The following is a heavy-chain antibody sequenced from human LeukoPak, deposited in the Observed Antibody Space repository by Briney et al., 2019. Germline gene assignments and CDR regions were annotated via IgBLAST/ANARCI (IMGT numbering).Heavy chain of an antibody. V-gene: IGHV4-38-2*02. J-gene: IGHJ4*02. Sequence: SETLSLTCNVFGYSISSGYYWGWIRQTPGKGLEWIGSIHHSGSTYYNPSLKSRVTISVDTSKNQFSLKLSSVTAADTAVYYCASHYQLLSSDYYFDYWGQGTLVTVSS. D-gene: IGHD2-2*01. CDR3: ASHYQLLSSDYYFDY. CDR2: IHHSGST. CDR1: GYSISSGYY.